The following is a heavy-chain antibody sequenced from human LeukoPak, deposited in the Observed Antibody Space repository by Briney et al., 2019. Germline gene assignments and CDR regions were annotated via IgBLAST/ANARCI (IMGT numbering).Heavy chain of an antibody. V-gene: IGHV1-18*04. J-gene: IGHJ5*02. Sequence: ASVKVSCKASGYTFTGYYMHWVRQAPGQGLEWMGWISAYNGNTNYAQKLQGRVTMTTDTSTSTAYMELRSLRSDDTAVYYCARDQGTWFDPWGQGTLVTVSS. CDR2: ISAYNGNT. CDR1: GYTFTGYY. D-gene: IGHD3-10*01. CDR3: ARDQGTWFDP.